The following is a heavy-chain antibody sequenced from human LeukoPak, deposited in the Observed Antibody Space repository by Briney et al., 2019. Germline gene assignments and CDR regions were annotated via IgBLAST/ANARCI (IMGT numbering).Heavy chain of an antibody. CDR1: GGSISSYY. CDR3: ARAGYDSSGFDAFDI. CDR2: IYYSGST. J-gene: IGHJ3*02. D-gene: IGHD3-22*01. V-gene: IGHV4-59*01. Sequence: PSETLSLTCTVSGGSISSYYWSWIRQPPGKGLEWIGYIYYSGSTNYNPSLKSRVTISVDTSKNQFSLKLSSVTAADTAVYYCARAGYDSSGFDAFDIWGQGTMVTVSS.